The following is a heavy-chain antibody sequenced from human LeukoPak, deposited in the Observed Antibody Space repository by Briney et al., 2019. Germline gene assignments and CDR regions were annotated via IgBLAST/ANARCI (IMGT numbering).Heavy chain of an antibody. J-gene: IGHJ4*02. CDR1: GFTFDDYA. CDR3: AKEGERYFDY. D-gene: IGHD3-10*01. CDR2: ISWNSGSI. Sequence: GGSLRLSCAASGFTFDDYAMHWVRQAPGKGLEWVSGISWNSGSIGYADSVKGRFTISRDNAKNSLYLQMNSLRAEDTALYYCAKEGERYFDYWGQGTLVTVSS. V-gene: IGHV3-9*01.